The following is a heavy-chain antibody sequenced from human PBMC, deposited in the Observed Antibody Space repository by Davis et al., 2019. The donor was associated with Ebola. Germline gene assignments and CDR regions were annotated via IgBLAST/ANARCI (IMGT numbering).Heavy chain of an antibody. D-gene: IGHD4-17*01. CDR1: GFTFSSYA. V-gene: IGHV3-23*01. CDR2: ISGSGDNT. Sequence: GESLKISCAASGFTFSSYAMSWVRQAPGKGLEWVSAISGSGDNTYYAGSVKGRLTISRDNSKNTLYLQMNSLRAEDTAVYYCAKGKWERDYGFFHYWGQGTLVTVSS. J-gene: IGHJ4*02. CDR3: AKGKWERDYGFFHY.